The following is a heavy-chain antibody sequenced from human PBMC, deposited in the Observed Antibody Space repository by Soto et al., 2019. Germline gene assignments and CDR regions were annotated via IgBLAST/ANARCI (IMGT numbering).Heavy chain of an antibody. J-gene: IGHJ6*02. V-gene: IGHV5-51*01. CDR1: GYSFTTYW. Sequence: LGESLKISCETSGYSFTTYWLALVRPRPGKGLEWMGIINPGIINPADSDIRYSPSFQGRVTISADRSINTAYLQWSSLEASDTAIYYCARHEQFYYQFYGMDVWGQGTTVTVSS. CDR3: ARHEQFYYQFYGMDV. CDR2: INPGIINPADSDI. D-gene: IGHD4-4*01.